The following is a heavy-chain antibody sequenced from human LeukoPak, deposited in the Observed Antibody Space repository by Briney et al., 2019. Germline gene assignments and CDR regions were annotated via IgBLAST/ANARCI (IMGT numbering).Heavy chain of an antibody. CDR2: IYYSGST. CDR3: ARQASSGWYDY. CDR1: GGSISSTSYY. Sequence: SETLSLTCTVSGGSISSTSYYWGWIRQPPGNGLEWIGSIYYSGSTYYNPSLKSRVTISVDTSTNQFSLKLISVTAADTAVYYCARQASSGWYDYWGQGTLVTVSS. J-gene: IGHJ4*02. V-gene: IGHV4-39*01. D-gene: IGHD6-19*01.